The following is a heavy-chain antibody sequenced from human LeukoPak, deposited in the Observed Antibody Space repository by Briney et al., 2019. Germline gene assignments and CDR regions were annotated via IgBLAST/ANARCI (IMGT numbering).Heavy chain of an antibody. CDR2: ISSSGSTI. Sequence: GGSLRLSCAASGFTFSDYYMSWIRQAPGKGLEWVSYISSSGSTIYYADSVKGRFTISRDNAKNSLYLQMNSLRAEGTAVYYCARARTYYYDSSGYYWGQGTLVTVSS. CDR3: ARARTYYYDSSGYY. CDR1: GFTFSDYY. J-gene: IGHJ4*02. D-gene: IGHD3-22*01. V-gene: IGHV3-11*01.